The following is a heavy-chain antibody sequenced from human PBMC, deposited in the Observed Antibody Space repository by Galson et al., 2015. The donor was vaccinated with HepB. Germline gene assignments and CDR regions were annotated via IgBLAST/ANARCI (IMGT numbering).Heavy chain of an antibody. CDR3: ARDPGGGSWHPSADY. CDR2: ISYDGSNK. V-gene: IGHV3-30-3*01. CDR1: GFTFSSYA. D-gene: IGHD2-15*01. Sequence: SLRLSCAASGFTFSSYAMHWVRQAPGKGLEWVAVISYDGSNKYYADSVKGRFTISRDNSKNTLYLQMNSLRAEDTAVYYCARDPGGGSWHPSADYWGQGTLFTVSS. J-gene: IGHJ4*02.